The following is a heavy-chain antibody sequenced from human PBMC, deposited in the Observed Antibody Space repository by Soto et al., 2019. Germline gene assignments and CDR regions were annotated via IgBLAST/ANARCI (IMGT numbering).Heavy chain of an antibody. V-gene: IGHV1-69*12. CDR2: IIPIFGTA. CDR3: ASHYDSSGYYYRGLDY. CDR1: GGTFSSYA. J-gene: IGHJ4*02. Sequence: QVQLVQSGAEVKKPGSSVKVSCKASGGTFSSYAISWVRQAPGQGLEWMGGIIPIFGTADYAQKFQGRATITADESTSTGNLELSSLRSEDTAGYYCASHYDSSGYYYRGLDYWGQGTLVTVSS. D-gene: IGHD3-22*01.